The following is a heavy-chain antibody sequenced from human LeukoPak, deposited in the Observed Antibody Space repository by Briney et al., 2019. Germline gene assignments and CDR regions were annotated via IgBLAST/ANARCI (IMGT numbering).Heavy chain of an antibody. CDR3: ARDPVAGEAFDI. V-gene: IGHV4-59*01. J-gene: IGHJ3*02. D-gene: IGHD6-19*01. CDR2: IYYSGST. Sequence: PSETLSLTCTVSGDSISSYYWSWLRQPPGKGREGLGYIYYSGSTNYNPSRKRRVTISVDTSKNQFSLKLSSVTAADTAVYYCARDPVAGEAFDIWGQGTMVTVSS. CDR1: GDSISSYY.